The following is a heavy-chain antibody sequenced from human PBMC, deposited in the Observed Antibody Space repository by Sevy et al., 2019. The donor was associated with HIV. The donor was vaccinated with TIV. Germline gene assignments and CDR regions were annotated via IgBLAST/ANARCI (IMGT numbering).Heavy chain of an antibody. V-gene: IGHV3-15*01. CDR2: IKSRADGGTT. CDR1: GFTFTYAW. Sequence: GGSLRLSCAASGFTFTYAWMTWVRQAPGKGLEWVGRIKSRADGGTTDYAAPVQGRFTISRDDSKNTLYLQMNSLRTXXXXXXXXXXXXXXXXXXTDGKDVWGQGTTVTVSS. CDR3: XXXXXXXXXXTDGKDV. J-gene: IGHJ6*02.